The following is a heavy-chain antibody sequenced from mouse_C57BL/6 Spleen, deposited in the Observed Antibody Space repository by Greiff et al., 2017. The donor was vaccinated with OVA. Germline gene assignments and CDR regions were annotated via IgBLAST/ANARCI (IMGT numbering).Heavy chain of an antibody. CDR2: INPSSGYT. V-gene: IGHV1-7*01. CDR1: GYTFTSYW. CDR3: ARTVYGSSSSSAMDY. Sequence: VQLVESGAELAKPGASVKLSCKASGYTFTSYWMHWVKQRPGQGLEWIGYINPSSGYTKYNQKFKDKATLTAYKSSSTAYMQLSSLTYEDSAVYYCARTVYGSSSSSAMDYWGQGTSVTVSS. J-gene: IGHJ4*01. D-gene: IGHD1-1*01.